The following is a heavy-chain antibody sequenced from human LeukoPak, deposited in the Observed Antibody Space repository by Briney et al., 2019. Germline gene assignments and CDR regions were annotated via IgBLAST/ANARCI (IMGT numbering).Heavy chain of an antibody. CDR3: ATHPTNFTDTAMVYFDY. Sequence: PSETLSLTCTVYGGSISSSCYYWGWIRQPPGKGLEWIGSIYYSGSTYYNPSLKSQVTISVDTSKNQFSLKLSSVTAADTAVYYCATHPTNFTDTAMVYFDYWGQGTLVTVSS. J-gene: IGHJ4*02. V-gene: IGHV4-39*01. CDR1: GGSISSSCYY. D-gene: IGHD5-18*01. CDR2: IYYSGST.